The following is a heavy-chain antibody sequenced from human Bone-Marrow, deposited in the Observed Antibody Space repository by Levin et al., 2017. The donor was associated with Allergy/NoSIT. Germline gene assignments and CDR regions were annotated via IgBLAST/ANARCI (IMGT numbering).Heavy chain of an antibody. CDR3: ARVFEGLYGSGSNDAFDI. D-gene: IGHD3-10*01. V-gene: IGHV1-2*02. J-gene: IGHJ3*02. CDR1: GYTFTGYY. CDR2: INPNSGGT. Sequence: KPGESLKISCKASGYTFTGYYMHWVRQAPGQGLEWMGWINPNSGGTNYAQKFQGRVTMTRDTSISTAYMELSRLRSDDTAVYYCARVFEGLYGSGSNDAFDIWGQGTMVTVSS.